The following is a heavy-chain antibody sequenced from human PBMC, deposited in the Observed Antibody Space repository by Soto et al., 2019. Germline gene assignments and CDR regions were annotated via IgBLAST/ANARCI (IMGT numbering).Heavy chain of an antibody. V-gene: IGHV3-11*01. J-gene: IGHJ4*02. Sequence: RLSCAASGLTFSDYYMSWIRQAPGKGXQWVSYTSSXGSTIXYADYVKGRFTXSRDNAKXXLYLPMNSLRAEDKAVYYCARDMVAVAGHYFDYWGQGTLVTVYS. CDR2: TSSXGSTI. CDR1: GLTFSDYY. CDR3: ARDMVAVAGHYFDY. D-gene: IGHD6-19*01.